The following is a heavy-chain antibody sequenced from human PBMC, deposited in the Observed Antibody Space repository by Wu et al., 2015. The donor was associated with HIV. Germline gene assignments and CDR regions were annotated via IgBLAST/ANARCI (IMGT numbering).Heavy chain of an antibody. CDR3: ARSEYSSLLWVEKFDP. CDR1: GGTFSSYA. Sequence: QVQLVQSGAEVKKPGSSVKVSCKASGGTFSSYAISWVRQAPGQGLEWMGGIIPIFGTANYAQKFQGRVTITADESTSTAYMELSSLRSEDTAVYYCARSEYSSLLWVEKFDPWGQGTLVTVSS. D-gene: IGHD6-6*01. J-gene: IGHJ5*02. CDR2: IIPIFGTA. V-gene: IGHV1-69*12.